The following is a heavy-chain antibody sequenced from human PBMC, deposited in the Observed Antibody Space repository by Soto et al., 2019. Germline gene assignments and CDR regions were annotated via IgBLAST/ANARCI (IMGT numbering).Heavy chain of an antibody. CDR3: STDAEPRNGEWDWFDA. CDR2: SIGGGGDT. Sequence: EMQLLESGGGLVQPGGSLRLSCTASGFTFSNYAMSWVRQAPGKGPEWVSSIGGGGDTYYTDAGKSRSTVSRDDPKSTRYLQRNILMAEDTARYSCSTDAEPRNGEWDWFDACGQETLVSVSS. CDR1: GFTFSNYA. J-gene: IGHJ5*02. V-gene: IGHV3-23*01. D-gene: IGHD3-10*01.